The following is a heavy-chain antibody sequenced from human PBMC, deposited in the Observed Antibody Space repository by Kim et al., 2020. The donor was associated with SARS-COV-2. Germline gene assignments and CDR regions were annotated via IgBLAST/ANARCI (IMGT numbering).Heavy chain of an antibody. CDR3: AKDGCSSTSCWGSLYYYYYGMDV. V-gene: IGHV3-23*01. CDR1: GFTFSSYA. CDR2: ISDSGGST. J-gene: IGHJ6*02. D-gene: IGHD2-2*01. Sequence: GGSLRLSCAASGFTFSSYAMSWVRQAPGKGLEWVSAISDSGGSTYYADSVKGRFTISRDNSKNTLYLQMNSLRAEDTAVYYCAKDGCSSTSCWGSLYYYYYGMDVWGHGTTVTVSS.